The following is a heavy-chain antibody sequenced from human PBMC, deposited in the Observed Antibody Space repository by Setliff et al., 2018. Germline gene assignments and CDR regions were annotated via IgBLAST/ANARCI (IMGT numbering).Heavy chain of an antibody. J-gene: IGHJ5*02. CDR3: ARQRVVVGAPSWFDP. V-gene: IGHV4-38-2*01. CDR2: IFYRGTT. Sequence: LSLTCDVSGYSISSDYYWGWIRQPPGRGLEWIGTIFYRGTTYYNLSLKSPVTISLDASKNQFSLTLTSVTAADTAIYYCARQRVVVGAPSWFDPWGQGTLVTVSS. CDR1: GYSISSDYY. D-gene: IGHD2-15*01.